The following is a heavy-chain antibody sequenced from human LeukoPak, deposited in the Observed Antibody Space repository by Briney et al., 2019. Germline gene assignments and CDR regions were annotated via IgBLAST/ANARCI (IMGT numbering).Heavy chain of an antibody. Sequence: ASVKVSCKASGYTFTSYGVSWVRQAPGQGLEWMGWISAYNGNTNYAQKLQGRVTMTTDTSTSTAYMELRSLRSDDTAVYYCARDRTRYSSSWHLFDYWGQGTLVTVSS. CDR1: GYTFTSYG. V-gene: IGHV1-18*01. D-gene: IGHD6-13*01. CDR2: ISAYNGNT. J-gene: IGHJ4*02. CDR3: ARDRTRYSSSWHLFDY.